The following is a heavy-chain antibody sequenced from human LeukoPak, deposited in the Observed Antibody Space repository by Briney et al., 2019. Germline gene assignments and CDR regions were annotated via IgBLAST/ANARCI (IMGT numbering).Heavy chain of an antibody. CDR1: GYTFTSYG. D-gene: IGHD3-16*02. CDR3: AKDPVMITFGGVIAYFDY. CDR2: INAYNGNT. V-gene: IGHV1-18*01. J-gene: IGHJ4*02. Sequence: ASVKVSCKASGYTFTSYGISWVRQAPGQGLEWMEWINAYNGNTNYAQKLQGRVTMTTDTSTSTAYMELRSLRSDDTAVYYCAKDPVMITFGGVIAYFDYWGQGTLVTVSS.